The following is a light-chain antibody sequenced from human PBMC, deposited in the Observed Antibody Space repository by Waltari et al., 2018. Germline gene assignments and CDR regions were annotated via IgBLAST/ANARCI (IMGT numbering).Light chain of an antibody. CDR3: QQYGTTPCT. Sequence: EIVLTQSPGTLSLSPGERATLPCRASESVSSSDLAWYQQKPGQAPRLLIHGVSSRATGIPDRFSGSGSGTDFSLTISRLEPEDFAVYYCQQYGTTPCTFGQGTKLEI. J-gene: IGKJ2*02. V-gene: IGKV3-20*01. CDR1: ESVSSSD. CDR2: GVS.